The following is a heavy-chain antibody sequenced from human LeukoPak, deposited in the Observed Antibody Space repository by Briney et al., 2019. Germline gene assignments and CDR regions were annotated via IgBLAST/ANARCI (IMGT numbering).Heavy chain of an antibody. CDR3: ARGGGLDV. CDR2: INHNGNVN. J-gene: IGHJ6*02. Sequence: GGSLRLSCAASGFTFSSYWMNWARQAPGKGLEWVASINHNGNVNYYVDSVKGRFTISRDNAKNSLYLQMSNLRAEDTAMYFCARGGGLDVWGQGATVTVSS. D-gene: IGHD3-16*01. CDR1: GFTFSSYW. V-gene: IGHV3-7*03.